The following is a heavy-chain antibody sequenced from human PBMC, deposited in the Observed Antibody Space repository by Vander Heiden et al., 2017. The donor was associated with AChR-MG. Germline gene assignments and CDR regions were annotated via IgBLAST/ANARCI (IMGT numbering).Heavy chain of an antibody. V-gene: IGHV3-30*02. CDR2: IRYDGSNK. CDR3: AKDFPRSGYYFYGMDV. J-gene: IGHJ6*02. Sequence: QVQLVESGGGVVQPGGSLRLSCAASGFTFSSYGMHWVRQAPGKGLEWGAFIRYDGSNKYYADSVKGRFTISRDNSKNTRYLQMNSLRAEDTAVYYCAKDFPRSGYYFYGMDVWGQGTTVTVS. D-gene: IGHD3-3*01. CDR1: GFTFSSYG.